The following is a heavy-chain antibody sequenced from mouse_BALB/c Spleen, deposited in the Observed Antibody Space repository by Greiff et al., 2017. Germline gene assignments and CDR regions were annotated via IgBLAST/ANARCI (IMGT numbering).Heavy chain of an antibody. V-gene: IGHV14-3*02. D-gene: IGHD2-3*01. Sequence: VQLQQSGAELVKPGASVKLSCTASGFNIKDTYMHWVKQRPEQGLEWIGRIDPANGNTKYDPKFQGKATITADTSSNTAYLQLSSLTSEDTAVYYCARLGWLLRSMDYWGQGTSVTVSS. CDR2: IDPANGNT. CDR1: GFNIKDTY. CDR3: ARLGWLLRSMDY. J-gene: IGHJ4*01.